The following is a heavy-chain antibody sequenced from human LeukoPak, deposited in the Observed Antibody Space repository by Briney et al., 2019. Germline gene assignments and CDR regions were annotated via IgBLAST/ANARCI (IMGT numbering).Heavy chain of an antibody. CDR1: GDSVSSNTAG. D-gene: IGHD2-15*01. Sequence: SQTLSLTCAISGDSVSSNTAGWNWIRQSPSRGLEWLGRTYYRSKWYNDYAVSVKSRIIINPDTSKNQFSLKLSSVTAADTAVYYCARGRFEYIVVVVAATNWFDPWGQGTLVTVSS. CDR2: TYYRSKWYN. J-gene: IGHJ5*02. CDR3: ARGRFEYIVVVVAATNWFDP. V-gene: IGHV6-1*01.